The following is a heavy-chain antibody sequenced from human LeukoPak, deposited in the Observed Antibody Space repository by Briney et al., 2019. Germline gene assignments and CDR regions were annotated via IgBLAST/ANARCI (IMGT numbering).Heavy chain of an antibody. V-gene: IGHV3-49*04. CDR2: IRSKAYGGTT. J-gene: IGHJ4*02. CDR3: TSSGSYPMNY. CDR1: GFTFGDYA. D-gene: IGHD1-26*01. Sequence: GGSLRLSCTASGFTFGDYAMSWDRQAPGKGLEWVGFIRSKAYGGTTEYAASVKGRFIISRDDSKSIAYLQMNSLKTEDTAVYYCTSSGSYPMNYWGQGTLVTVSS.